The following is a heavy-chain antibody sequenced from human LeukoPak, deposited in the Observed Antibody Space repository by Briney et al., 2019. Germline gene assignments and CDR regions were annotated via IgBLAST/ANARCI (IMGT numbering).Heavy chain of an antibody. CDR2: INPNSGGT. CDR1: GYTSTGYY. CDR3: AREHSSSSGKVFDY. V-gene: IGHV1-2*02. Sequence: ASVKVSCKASGYTSTGYYIHWVRQAPGQGLEWMGWINPNSGGTNYAQNFQGRVTMTRDTSISTAYMELSRLRSDDTAMYYCAREHSSSSGKVFDYWGQGTLVTVSS. D-gene: IGHD6-6*01. J-gene: IGHJ4*02.